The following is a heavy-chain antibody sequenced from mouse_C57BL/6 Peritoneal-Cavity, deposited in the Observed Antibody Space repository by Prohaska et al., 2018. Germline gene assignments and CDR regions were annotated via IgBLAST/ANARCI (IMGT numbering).Heavy chain of an antibody. CDR3: VRPRGDY. J-gene: IGHJ4*01. CDR1: GFTFNTYA. V-gene: IGHV10-3*01. Sequence: EVQLVESGGGLVQPKGSLKLSCAASGFTFNTYAMHWVRQAPGKGLEWVARIRSKSSNDVTYYADSVKDRFTNSRDDSQSMLYLQMNNLKAEDTAMYYCVRPRGDYWGQGPSVTVSS. D-gene: IGHD3-1*01. CDR2: IRSKSSNDVT.